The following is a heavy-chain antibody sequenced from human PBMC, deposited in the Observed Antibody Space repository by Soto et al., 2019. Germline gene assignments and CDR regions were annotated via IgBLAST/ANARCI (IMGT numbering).Heavy chain of an antibody. D-gene: IGHD1-7*01. CDR1: GFTFDDYA. J-gene: IGHJ4*02. CDR2: ISWNSGSI. V-gene: IGHV3-9*01. Sequence: EVQLVESGGGLVQPGRSLRLSCGASGFTFDDYAMHWVRQAPGKGLEWVSGISWNSGSIAYADSVKGRFTISRDNAKNSLYLKMNRLTPEDTALYYCAKDFSDIWDYRRDFDYWGQGTLVTVSS. CDR3: AKDFSDIWDYRRDFDY.